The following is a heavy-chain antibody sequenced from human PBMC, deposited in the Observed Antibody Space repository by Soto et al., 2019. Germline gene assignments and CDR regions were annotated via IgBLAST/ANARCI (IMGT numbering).Heavy chain of an antibody. CDR1: GFTFSSYS. CDR2: ISSSSSYI. J-gene: IGHJ4*02. CDR3: AREIAHYYYGSSDPFGPTDY. D-gene: IGHD3-22*01. V-gene: IGHV3-21*01. Sequence: GGSLRLSCAASGFTFSSYSMNWVRQAPGKGLEWVSSISSSSSYIYYADSVKGRFTISRDNAKNSLYLQMNSLRAEDTAGYYDAREIAHYYYGSSDPFGPTDYWGQGTLVTVSS.